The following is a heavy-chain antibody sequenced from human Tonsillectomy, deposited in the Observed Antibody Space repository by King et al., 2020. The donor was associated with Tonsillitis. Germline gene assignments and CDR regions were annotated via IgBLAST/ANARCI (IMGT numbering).Heavy chain of an antibody. D-gene: IGHD3-3*01. V-gene: IGHV4-34*01. J-gene: IGHJ3*02. CDR2: INHSGST. CDR3: ARGKFWSGYYAVDI. CDR1: GGSFSGYY. Sequence: VQLQQWGAGLLKPSETLSLTCAVYGGSFSGYYWSWIRQPPGKGLEWIGEINHSGSTNYNPSLKSRVTISVDTSKNHFFLKLSSVTAADTAVYYCARGKFWSGYYAVDIWGQGTMVTVSS.